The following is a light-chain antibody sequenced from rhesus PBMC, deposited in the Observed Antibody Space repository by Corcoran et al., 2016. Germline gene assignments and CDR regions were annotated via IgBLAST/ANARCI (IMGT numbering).Light chain of an antibody. J-gene: IGKJ2*01. CDR1: HSVNSY. Sequence: EIVMTQSPGTLALSPGERATLSCRASHSVNSYLAWYQQKPGQAPRLLISGASSRATCIPDRFSGSGSGTDVTLTISSMEPEDVGVYFCLQSSNWPYSFGQGTKVEIK. CDR3: LQSSNWPYS. CDR2: GAS. V-gene: IGKV3-24*04.